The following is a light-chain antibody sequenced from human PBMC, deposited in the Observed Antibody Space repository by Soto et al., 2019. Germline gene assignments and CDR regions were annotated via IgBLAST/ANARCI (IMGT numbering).Light chain of an antibody. J-gene: IGKJ1*01. CDR2: GAS. V-gene: IGKV3-20*01. CDR1: QSVSSSY. CDR3: QQYGRSRT. Sequence: EIVLTQSPGTLSLSPGERATLSCRASQSVSSSYLAWYQQKPGQAPRLLIYGASSRATGIPDRFSGSGSGTDFTLTISRLEREDFAVYYCQQYGRSRTFGQGTKVEIK.